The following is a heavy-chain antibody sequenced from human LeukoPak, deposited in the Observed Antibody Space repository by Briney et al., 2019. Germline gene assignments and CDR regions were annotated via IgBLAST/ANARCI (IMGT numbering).Heavy chain of an antibody. CDR3: ARSGTEDGYNIYFDH. Sequence: GGALRVSRVTSGFTFITYAMSWVRQAPGKGLEGVSLTSGSGSGRKYAASVKGRFTISRDNSKNMLYLHMNTLRADDTAVYYCARSGTEDGYNIYFDHWGQGTLVTVSS. CDR2: TSGSGSGR. D-gene: IGHD5-24*01. V-gene: IGHV3-23*01. J-gene: IGHJ4*02. CDR1: GFTFITYA.